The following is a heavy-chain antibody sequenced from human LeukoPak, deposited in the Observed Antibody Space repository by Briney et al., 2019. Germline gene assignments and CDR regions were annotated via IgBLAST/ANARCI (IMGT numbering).Heavy chain of an antibody. CDR1: GYTFTSYD. D-gene: IGHD6-19*01. J-gene: IGHJ4*02. V-gene: IGHV1-8*01. Sequence: ASVKVSCKASGYTFTSYDINWVRQATGQGLEWMGWMNPNSGNTGYAQKFQGRVTMTRNTSISTAYMEPSSLRSEATAEYYCARRGAVASFDSWGQGTLVTVSS. CDR2: MNPNSGNT. CDR3: ARRGAVASFDS.